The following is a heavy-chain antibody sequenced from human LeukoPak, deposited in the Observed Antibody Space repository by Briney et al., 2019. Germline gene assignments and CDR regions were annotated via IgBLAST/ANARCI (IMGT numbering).Heavy chain of an antibody. Sequence: GASVKVSCRASGYTFTSYYMHWVRQAPGQGLEWMGIINPSGGSTSYAQKFQGRVTMTRDTSTSTVYMELSSLRSEDTAVYYCARDRIAVAGFDYWGQGTLVTVSS. CDR3: ARDRIAVAGFDY. D-gene: IGHD6-19*01. CDR1: GYTFTSYY. V-gene: IGHV1-46*01. J-gene: IGHJ4*02. CDR2: INPSGGST.